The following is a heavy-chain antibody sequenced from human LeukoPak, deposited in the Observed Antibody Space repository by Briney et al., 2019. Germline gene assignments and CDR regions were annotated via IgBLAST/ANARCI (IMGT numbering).Heavy chain of an antibody. CDR3: ARVTYYYDSNDFDY. D-gene: IGHD3-22*01. Sequence: GASVKVSCKASGGTFSSYAISWVRQAPGQGLEWMGGIIPIFGTANYAQKFQGRVTMTRNTSISTAYMELSSLRSEDTAVYYCARVTYYYDSNDFDYWGQGTLVTVSS. CDR2: IIPIFGTA. J-gene: IGHJ4*02. CDR1: GGTFSSYA. V-gene: IGHV1-69*05.